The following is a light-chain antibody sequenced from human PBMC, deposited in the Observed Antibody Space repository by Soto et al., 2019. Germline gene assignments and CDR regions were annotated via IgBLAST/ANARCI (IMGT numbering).Light chain of an antibody. CDR3: QQYNNWPLT. V-gene: IGKV3-15*01. Sequence: EIVMTQSPVTLSLSQGERATLSCRASQSVGSHLAWYRQKPGQAPRLLIYAASSRATDVPARFSGSGSETEFTLTISSLQSEDFAVYYCQQYNNWPLTFGGGTKVELK. CDR2: AAS. CDR1: QSVGSH. J-gene: IGKJ4*01.